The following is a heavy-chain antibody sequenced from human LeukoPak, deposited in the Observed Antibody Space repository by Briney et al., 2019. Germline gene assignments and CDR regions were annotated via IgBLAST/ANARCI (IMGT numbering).Heavy chain of an antibody. D-gene: IGHD6-19*01. V-gene: IGHV3-23*01. CDR3: AKDRTWWLAHFDY. Sequence: GGSLRLSCAASGFTFSSYAMSWVLHAPGKGLEWVSAISGSGGSTYYADSVKGRFTISRDNSKNTLYLQMNSLRAEDTAVYYCAKDRTWWLAHFDYWGQGTLVTVSS. CDR1: GFTFSSYA. J-gene: IGHJ4*02. CDR2: ISGSGGST.